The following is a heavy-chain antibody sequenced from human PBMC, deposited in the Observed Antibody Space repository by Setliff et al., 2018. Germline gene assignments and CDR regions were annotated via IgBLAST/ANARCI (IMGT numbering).Heavy chain of an antibody. Sequence: ASVKVSCKASGYTFTSYSINWVRQAPGQGLEWMGWIDTNTGNPTYAQGFTGRSVFSLDTSVSTAYLQISSLKAEDTAVYYCAREMGVYDSSGYLSYWGQGTLVTAPQ. V-gene: IGHV7-4-1*02. J-gene: IGHJ4*02. CDR1: GYTFTSYS. CDR2: IDTNTGNP. CDR3: AREMGVYDSSGYLSY. D-gene: IGHD3-22*01.